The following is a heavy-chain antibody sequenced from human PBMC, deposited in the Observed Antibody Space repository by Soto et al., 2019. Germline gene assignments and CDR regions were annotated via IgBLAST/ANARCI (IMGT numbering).Heavy chain of an antibody. CDR1: GFTFGTDG. J-gene: IGHJ6*02. CDR2: ISYDGSNK. Sequence: GGSLRLSCAASGFTFGTDGMNWVRQAPGKGLEWVAAISYDGSNKYYGDSVKGRFTISRDNSKNTLYLQMNSLRAEDTAVYYGLYGMDVWGQGTTVTVSS. V-gene: IGHV3-30*03. CDR3: LYGMDV.